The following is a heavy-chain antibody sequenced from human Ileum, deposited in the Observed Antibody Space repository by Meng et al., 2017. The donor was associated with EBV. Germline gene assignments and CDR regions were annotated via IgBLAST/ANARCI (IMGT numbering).Heavy chain of an antibody. CDR1: GGSISSGGHS. J-gene: IGHJ4*02. Sequence: QRQLQESGSGLVKPYQTLSPTCAVSGGSISSGGHSWSWIWQPPGKGLEWIGDIQHSGSTYYNPSLKSRVTISVDRSRNQFSLKLSSVTAADTAVYYCARAHPVVYFFDYWGQGTLVTVSS. D-gene: IGHD4-23*01. CDR2: IQHSGST. CDR3: ARAHPVVYFFDY. V-gene: IGHV4-30-2*01.